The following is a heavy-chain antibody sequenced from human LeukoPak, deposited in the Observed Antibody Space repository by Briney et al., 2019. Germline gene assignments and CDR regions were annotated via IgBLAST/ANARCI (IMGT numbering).Heavy chain of an antibody. J-gene: IGHJ6*02. CDR3: AKTTRSGWHSLYYYYGMDV. D-gene: IGHD6-19*01. V-gene: IGHV3-23*01. CDR1: GFTFSSYA. CDR2: ISGSGGST. Sequence: GGSLRLSCAASGFTFSSYAMSWVRQAPGKGLEWVSAISGSGGSTYYADSVKGRFTTSRDNSKTTLYLQMNSLRAEDTAVYYCAKTTRSGWHSLYYYYGMDVWGQGTTVTVSS.